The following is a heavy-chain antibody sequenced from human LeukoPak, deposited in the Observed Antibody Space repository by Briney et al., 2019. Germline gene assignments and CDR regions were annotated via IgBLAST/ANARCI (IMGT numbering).Heavy chain of an antibody. D-gene: IGHD3-10*01. CDR2: IYTSGST. CDR3: ARDFYGSGSTFYYYYYMDV. J-gene: IGHJ6*03. CDR1: GGSISSYY. Sequence: TSETLSLTXTVSGGSISSYYWSWIRQTAGKGLEWIGRIYTSGSTNYNPSLKSRVTMSVDTSKNQFSLKLSSVTAADTAVYYCARDFYGSGSTFYYYYYMDVWGKGTTVTVSS. V-gene: IGHV4-4*07.